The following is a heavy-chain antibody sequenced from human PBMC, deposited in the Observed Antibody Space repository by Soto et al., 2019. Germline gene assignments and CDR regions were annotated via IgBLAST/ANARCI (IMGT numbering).Heavy chain of an antibody. Sequence: ASVKVSCKASGYIFNGYAMHWVRQAPGQRLEWMAWINGGNGNTRYSQKFQGRVTISRDTSANTVHMELSSLRSEDTAVYYCARAGTVFGLLGNYYGMDVWGQGTLVTVSS. J-gene: IGHJ6*02. CDR1: GYIFNGYA. CDR2: INGGNGNT. V-gene: IGHV1-3*01. CDR3: ARAGTVFGLLGNYYGMDV. D-gene: IGHD3-3*01.